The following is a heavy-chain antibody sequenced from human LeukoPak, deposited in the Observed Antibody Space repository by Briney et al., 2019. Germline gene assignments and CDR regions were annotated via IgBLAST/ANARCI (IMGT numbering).Heavy chain of an antibody. CDR1: GGSISSYY. V-gene: IGHV4-59*08. CDR2: IYYSGST. D-gene: IGHD3-10*01. J-gene: IGHJ5*02. CDR3: ATTYYYGSGSMWFDP. Sequence: SETLSLTCTVSGGSISSYYWSWIRQPPGKGLEWIGYIYYSGSTNYNPSLKSRVTISVDTSKNQFSPKLSSVTAADTAVYYCATTYYYGSGSMWFDPWGQGTLVTVS.